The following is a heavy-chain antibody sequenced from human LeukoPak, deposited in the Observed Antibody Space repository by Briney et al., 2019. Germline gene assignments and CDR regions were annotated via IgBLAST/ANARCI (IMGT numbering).Heavy chain of an antibody. CDR3: AREVWLGGIIGTTGWFDP. V-gene: IGHV1-18*01. J-gene: IGHJ5*02. Sequence: GASVKVSCKASGYTFTHYGIAWVRQAPGQGLEWLGWVSAYNGNTNYAQKFQGRVTMTTDASTSTAYMELRSLRPDDTAVYYCAREVWLGGIIGTTGWFDPWGQGTLVTVSS. CDR1: GYTFTHYG. D-gene: IGHD1-14*01. CDR2: VSAYNGNT.